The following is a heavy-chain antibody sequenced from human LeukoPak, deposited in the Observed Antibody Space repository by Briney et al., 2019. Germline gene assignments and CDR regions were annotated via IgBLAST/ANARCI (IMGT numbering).Heavy chain of an antibody. CDR2: ISGSGGST. J-gene: IGHJ4*02. V-gene: IGHV3-23*01. CDR1: GFTFSSYA. Sequence: GGSLRLSCAASGFTFSSYAMSWVRQAPGKGLEWVSAISGSGGSTYYADSVKGRFTISRDNSKSTLYLQMNSLRGEDTAVYYCAKDFGRNLGGPGYWGRGTLVIVSS. D-gene: IGHD1-14*01. CDR3: AKDFGRNLGGPGY.